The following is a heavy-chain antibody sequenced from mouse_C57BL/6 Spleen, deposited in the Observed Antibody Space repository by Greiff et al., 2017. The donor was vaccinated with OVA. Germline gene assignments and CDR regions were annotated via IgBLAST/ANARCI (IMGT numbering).Heavy chain of an antibody. V-gene: IGHV1-26*01. CDR2: INPNNGGT. CDR3: ARRGSYYGSHFDY. D-gene: IGHD1-1*01. J-gene: IGHJ2*01. CDR1: GYTFTDYY. Sequence: EVQLQQSGPELVKPGASVKISCKASGYTFTDYYMNWVKQSHGKSLEWIGDINPNNGGTSYNQKFKGKATLTVDKSSSTAYMELRSLTSEDSAVYYCARRGSYYGSHFDYWGQGTTLTVSS.